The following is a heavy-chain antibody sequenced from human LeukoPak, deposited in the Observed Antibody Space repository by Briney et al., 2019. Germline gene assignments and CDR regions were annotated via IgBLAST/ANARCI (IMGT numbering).Heavy chain of an antibody. CDR2: FCISRSTI. Sequence: VSYFCISRSTIYYAVSVKGPFTISRENAKNTLYLQINSLRAEDTAVYYCAREEAANPFDYWGQGTLVTVS. V-gene: IGHV3-11*04. CDR3: AREEAANPFDY. D-gene: IGHD2-15*01. J-gene: IGHJ4*02.